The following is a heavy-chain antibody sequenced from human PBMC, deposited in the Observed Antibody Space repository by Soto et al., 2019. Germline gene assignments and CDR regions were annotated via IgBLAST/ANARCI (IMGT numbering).Heavy chain of an antibody. CDR1: GGSVSSGSYY. CDR2: IYYSGST. Sequence: PSETLSLTCTVSGGSVSSGSYYWSWIRQPPGKGLEWIGYIYYSGSTNYNPSLKSRVTISVDTSKNQFSLKLSSVTAADTAVYYCARGIRFLEWPRLGERRPVNYYYYGMDVWGQGTTVTVSS. CDR3: ARGIRFLEWPRLGERRPVNYYYYGMDV. J-gene: IGHJ6*02. D-gene: IGHD3-3*01. V-gene: IGHV4-61*01.